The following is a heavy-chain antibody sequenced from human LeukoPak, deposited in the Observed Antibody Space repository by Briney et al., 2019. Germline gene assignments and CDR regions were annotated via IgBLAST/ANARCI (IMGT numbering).Heavy chain of an antibody. Sequence: GGSLRLSCAVSGFTFSSYWMSWVRQAPGKGLEWVASIKQDGTEKHYVDSVKGRFTISKDNAKNSLYLQMNSLRAEDTAVYYCAREDHSNYEFWGQGTLVTVSS. CDR1: GFTFSSYW. J-gene: IGHJ4*02. CDR3: AREDHSNYEF. CDR2: IKQDGTEK. V-gene: IGHV3-7*03. D-gene: IGHD4-11*01.